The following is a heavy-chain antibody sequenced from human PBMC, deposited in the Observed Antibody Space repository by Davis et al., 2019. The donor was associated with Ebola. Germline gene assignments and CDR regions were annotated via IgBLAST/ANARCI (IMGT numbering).Heavy chain of an antibody. Sequence: GESLKISCAASGFIFSRYIMSWVRQAPGKGLEWVSTLGTSADTYYADSVKGRLSVSRDNSKNTVYLQMHSLRVEDTAIYYCAKDNYAVTIMVGAFDIWGQGTVVTVSS. D-gene: IGHD4-17*01. V-gene: IGHV3-23*01. CDR2: LGTSADT. CDR3: AKDNYAVTIMVGAFDI. J-gene: IGHJ3*02. CDR1: GFIFSRYI.